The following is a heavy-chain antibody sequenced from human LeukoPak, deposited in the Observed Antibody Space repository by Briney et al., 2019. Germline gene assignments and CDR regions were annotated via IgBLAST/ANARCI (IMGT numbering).Heavy chain of an antibody. J-gene: IGHJ3*02. V-gene: IGHV3-33*01. CDR1: GFTFSSYG. Sequence: GGSLRLSCAASGFTFSSYGMHWARQAPGKGLEWVAVIWYDGSNKYYADSVKGRFTISRDNSKNTLYLQMNSLRAEDTAVYYCARDRYCSSTSCYMGAFDIWGQGTMVTVSS. D-gene: IGHD2-2*02. CDR2: IWYDGSNK. CDR3: ARDRYCSSTSCYMGAFDI.